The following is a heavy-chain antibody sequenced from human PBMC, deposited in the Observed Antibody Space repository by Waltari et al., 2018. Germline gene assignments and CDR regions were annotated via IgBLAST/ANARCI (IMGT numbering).Heavy chain of an antibody. CDR2: IYHSGST. V-gene: IGHV4-38-2*01. D-gene: IGHD6-6*01. Sequence: QVQLQESGPGLVKPSETLSLTCAVSGYSISSGYYWGWIRQPPGKGLEWIGSIYHSGSTYYNPYLKSRVTISVDTSKNQFSLKLSSVTAADTAVYYCAVPAYSSSPIGTFDYWGQGTLVTVSS. J-gene: IGHJ4*02. CDR1: GYSISSGYY. CDR3: AVPAYSSSPIGTFDY.